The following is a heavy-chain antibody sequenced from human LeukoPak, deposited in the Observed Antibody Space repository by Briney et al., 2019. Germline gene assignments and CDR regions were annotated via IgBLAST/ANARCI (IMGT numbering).Heavy chain of an antibody. D-gene: IGHD5-18*01. V-gene: IGHV4-61*02. J-gene: IGHJ4*02. CDR3: ARLRGYSYGLYFDY. CDR1: GGSISSGSYY. CDR2: IYTSGST. Sequence: SQTLSLTCTVSGGSISSGSYYWSWIRQPAGKGLEWIGRIYTSGSTNYNPSLKSRVTISVDTSRNQFSLKLSSVTAADTAVYYCARLRGYSYGLYFDYWGQGTLVTVSS.